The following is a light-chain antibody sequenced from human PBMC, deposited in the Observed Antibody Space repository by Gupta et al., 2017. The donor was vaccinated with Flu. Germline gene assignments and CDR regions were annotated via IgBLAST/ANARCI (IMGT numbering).Light chain of an antibody. CDR1: QSVSSSY. CDR2: CAS. J-gene: IGKJ3*01. V-gene: IGKV3-20*01. Sequence: RATLSCRASQSVSSSYLAWYQQKPGQAPRLLIYCASSRATGIPDRFSGSGSGTDFTLTISRLEPEDFAVYYCQQYGSSLIFTFGPGTKVEIK. CDR3: QQYGSSLIFT.